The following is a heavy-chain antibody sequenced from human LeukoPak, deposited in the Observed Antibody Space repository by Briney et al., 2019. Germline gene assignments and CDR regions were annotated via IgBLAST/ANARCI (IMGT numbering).Heavy chain of an antibody. CDR2: INPSGGST. Sequence: ASVKVSCKASGYTFTSYYMHWVRQAPGQGLEWMGIINPSGGSTSYAQKFRGRVTMTRDTSTSTVYMELSSLRSEDTAVYYCARDAAVRGAWFDPWGQGTLVTVSS. CDR1: GYTFTSYY. V-gene: IGHV1-46*01. CDR3: ARDAAVRGAWFDP. J-gene: IGHJ5*02. D-gene: IGHD6-13*01.